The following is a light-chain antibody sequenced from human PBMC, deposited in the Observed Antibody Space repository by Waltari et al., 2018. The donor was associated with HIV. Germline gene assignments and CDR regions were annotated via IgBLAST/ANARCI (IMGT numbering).Light chain of an antibody. J-gene: IGLJ3*02. Sequence: QSALTQPRSVSGSPGQSVTTPCTGTSSDIGVYNSVAWYQQQPGKAPKLMIYDVTKRPSGVPDRFSGSKSGNTASLTISGLQAEDEAAYYCCSFAGSYTLVFGGGTKLTVL. V-gene: IGLV2-11*01. CDR3: CSFAGSYTLV. CDR2: DVT. CDR1: SSDIGVYNS.